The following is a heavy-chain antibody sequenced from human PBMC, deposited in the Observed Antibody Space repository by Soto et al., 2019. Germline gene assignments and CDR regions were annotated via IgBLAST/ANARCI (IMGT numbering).Heavy chain of an antibody. J-gene: IGHJ6*02. CDR1: GGSISGYY. Sequence: SETLSLTCTVSGGSISGYYWSWIRQPPGKGLEWIGYIYYSGSTNYNPSLKSRVTISVDTSKNQFSLKLSSVTAADTAVYYCATFGVVDGGGQDDYYYYGMDVWGQGTTVTVSS. V-gene: IGHV4-59*01. D-gene: IGHD3-3*01. CDR2: IYYSGST. CDR3: ATFGVVDGGGQDDYYYYGMDV.